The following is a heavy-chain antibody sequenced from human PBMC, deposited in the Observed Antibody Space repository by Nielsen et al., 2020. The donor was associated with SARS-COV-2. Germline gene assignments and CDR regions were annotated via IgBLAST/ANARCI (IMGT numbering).Heavy chain of an antibody. CDR2: IWYDGSNK. CDR1: GFTFSSYG. Sequence: GGSLRLSCAASGFTFSSYGMHWVRQAPGKGLEWVAVIWYDGSNKYYADSVKGRFTISRDNSKNTLYLQINSLRAEDTAVYYCARGRCTSYNCAKLGGYMDVWGKGTTVTVSS. V-gene: IGHV3-33*01. J-gene: IGHJ6*03. D-gene: IGHD1-1*01. CDR3: ARGRCTSYNCAKLGGYMDV.